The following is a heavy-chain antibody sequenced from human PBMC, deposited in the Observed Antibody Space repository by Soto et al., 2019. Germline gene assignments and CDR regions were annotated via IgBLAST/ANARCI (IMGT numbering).Heavy chain of an antibody. CDR2: ISSSSSTI. CDR1: GFTFSSYS. CDR3: ARGDIVVVVAATLRYGMDV. J-gene: IGHJ6*02. V-gene: IGHV3-48*02. D-gene: IGHD2-15*01. Sequence: RLSCAASGFTFSSYSMNWVRQAPGKGLEWVSYISSSSSTIYYADSVKGRFTISRDNAKNSLYLQMNSLRDEDTAVYYCARGDIVVVVAATLRYGMDVWGQGTTVTVSS.